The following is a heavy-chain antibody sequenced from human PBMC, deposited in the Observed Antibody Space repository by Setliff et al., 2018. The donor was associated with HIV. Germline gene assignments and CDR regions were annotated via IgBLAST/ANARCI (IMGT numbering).Heavy chain of an antibody. CDR3: ARHYYTDPFDY. CDR2: IYSSGTT. J-gene: IGHJ4*02. V-gene: IGHV4-4*08. Sequence: SETLSLTCTVSGGSISSYYWSWIRQPPGKGLEWIGYIYSSGTTDYNPSLKSRVTMSVDTSNSHFSLKLASVTAADTAVYYCARHYYTDPFDYWGQGTLVTVSS. D-gene: IGHD3-22*01. CDR1: GGSISSYY.